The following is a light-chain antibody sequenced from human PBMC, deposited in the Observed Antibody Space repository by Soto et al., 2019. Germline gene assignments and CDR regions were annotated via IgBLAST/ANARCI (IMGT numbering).Light chain of an antibody. CDR1: QRFYRSH. CDR2: AAS. J-gene: IGKJ2*01. Sequence: EIVLTQSPGTLSLSPGERTTLACKTSQRFYRSHFAWYQQKSGHAPRLLIYAASSRSTGIPDRFSGSGSGPDFTLTFNILEPEDFAVYYCQLHVPSLPGYTFGQGTKLEI. V-gene: IGKV3-20*01. CDR3: QLHVPSLPGYT.